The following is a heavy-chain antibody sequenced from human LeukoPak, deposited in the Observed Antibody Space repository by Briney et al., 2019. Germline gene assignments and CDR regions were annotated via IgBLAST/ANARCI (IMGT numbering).Heavy chain of an antibody. V-gene: IGHV3-21*01. Sequence: GGSLRLSCAASGFTFSSYSMNWVRQAPGKGLEWVSSISSSSSYIYYADSVKGRFTISRDNAKNSLYLQMNSLRAEDTAVYFCATGGGSGWYDYWGQGTLVTVSS. J-gene: IGHJ4*02. D-gene: IGHD6-19*01. CDR1: GFTFSSYS. CDR3: ATGGGSGWYDY. CDR2: ISSSSSYI.